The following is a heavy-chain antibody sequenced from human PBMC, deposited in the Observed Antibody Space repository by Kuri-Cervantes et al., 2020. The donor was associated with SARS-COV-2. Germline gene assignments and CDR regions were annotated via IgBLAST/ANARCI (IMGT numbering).Heavy chain of an antibody. CDR1: GFTFSSYA. Sequence: GESLKISCAASGFTFSSYAMHWVRQAPGKGLEYVSAISSNGGSTYYANSVKGRFTISRDNSKNTLYLQMGSLRAEDMAVYYCARGGCSSTSCYQYYFDYWGRGTLVTVSS. CDR3: ARGGCSSTSCYQYYFDY. J-gene: IGHJ4*02. D-gene: IGHD2-2*01. CDR2: ISSNGGST. V-gene: IGHV3-64*01.